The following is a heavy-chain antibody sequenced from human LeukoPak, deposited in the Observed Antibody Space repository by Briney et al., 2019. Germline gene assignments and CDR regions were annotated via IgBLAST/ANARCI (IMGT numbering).Heavy chain of an antibody. D-gene: IGHD3-3*01. CDR3: AKDFRSDYDFWSGPGWFDP. CDR1: GFTFSSYA. J-gene: IGHJ5*02. Sequence: GGSLRLSCAASGFTFSSYAMSWVRQAPGKGLEWVSAISGSGGGTYYADSVKGRFTISRDNSKNTLYLQMNSLRAEDTAVYYCAKDFRSDYDFWSGPGWFDPWGQGTLVTVSS. V-gene: IGHV3-23*01. CDR2: ISGSGGGT.